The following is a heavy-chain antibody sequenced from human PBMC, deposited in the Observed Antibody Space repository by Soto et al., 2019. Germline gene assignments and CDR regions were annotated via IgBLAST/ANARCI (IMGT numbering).Heavy chain of an antibody. CDR2: INPRNGDA. J-gene: IGHJ4*02. CDR3: ARHRFTSGSDYFDY. CDR1: AYTFSDYN. V-gene: IGHV1-2*02. D-gene: IGHD6-19*01. Sequence: GASVKVSCKASAYTFSDYNLHWVRQAPGQGLEWMGSINPRNGDAVSAQKFQARIILTRDTSTTTAYMELSRLTSPDTAVYYCARHRFTSGSDYFDYWGQGTLVTVS.